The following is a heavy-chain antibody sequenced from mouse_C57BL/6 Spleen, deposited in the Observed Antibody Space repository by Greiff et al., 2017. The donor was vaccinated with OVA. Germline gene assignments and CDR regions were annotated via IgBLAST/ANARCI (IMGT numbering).Heavy chain of an antibody. J-gene: IGHJ2*01. V-gene: IGHV1-69*01. CDR3: ARKGWERSFDY. CDR1: GYTFTSYW. D-gene: IGHD1-1*02. Sequence: VQLQQPGAELVMPGASVKLSCKASGYTFTSYWMHWVKQRPGQGLEWIGEIDPSDSYTNNNQKFKGKSTLTVDKSSSTAYMQLSSLASEDSAVYYCARKGWERSFDYWGQGTTLTVSS. CDR2: IDPSDSYT.